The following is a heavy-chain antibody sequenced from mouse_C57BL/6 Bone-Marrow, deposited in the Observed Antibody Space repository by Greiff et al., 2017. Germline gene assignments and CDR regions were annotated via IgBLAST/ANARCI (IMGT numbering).Heavy chain of an antibody. CDR2: IYPSVSET. J-gene: IGHJ2*01. CDR1: GYTFTSYW. D-gene: IGHD5-1*01. Sequence: QVQLQQPGAELVRPGSSVKLSCKASGYTFTSYWMDWVKQRPGQGLEWIGSIYPSVSETLYNQKFKDKATLTVDKSSSTAYMQLSSLTSEHSAVNYCARGGSTYFDYWGQGTTLTGSS. CDR3: ARGGSTYFDY. V-gene: IGHV1-61*01.